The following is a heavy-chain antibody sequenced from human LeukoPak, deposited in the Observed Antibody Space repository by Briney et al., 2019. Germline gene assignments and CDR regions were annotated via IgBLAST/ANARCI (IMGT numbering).Heavy chain of an antibody. V-gene: IGHV3-53*01. Sequence: PGGSLRLSCVASGFTVSSKYMNWVRQAPGKGLEWVSLIYSSGSTYYADSVKGRFTISRDNSKNTLYLQMNSLRAEDTAVYYCAKRHYDFWSGYQNQMYYFDYWGQGTLVTVSS. CDR2: IYSSGST. CDR3: AKRHYDFWSGYQNQMYYFDY. CDR1: GFTVSSKY. D-gene: IGHD3-3*01. J-gene: IGHJ4*02.